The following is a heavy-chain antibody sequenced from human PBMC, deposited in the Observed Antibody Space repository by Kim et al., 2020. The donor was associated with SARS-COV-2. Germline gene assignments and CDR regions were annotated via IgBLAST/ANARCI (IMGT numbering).Heavy chain of an antibody. CDR3: ARGSTTGVFGGHLYYGWDV. D-gene: IGHD3-16*01. V-gene: IGHV3-33*01. J-gene: IGHJ6*02. CDR2: IWYDGSNK. CDR1: GFTFSSYA. Sequence: GGSLRLSCAASGFTFSSYAMHWVRKAPGKGLEWVAVIWYDGSNKYYAGSVKGRFTISRDNSQNTVYLQMNSLSAEDSAVYYCARGSTTGVFGGHLYYGWDVWGQGTTVTVSS.